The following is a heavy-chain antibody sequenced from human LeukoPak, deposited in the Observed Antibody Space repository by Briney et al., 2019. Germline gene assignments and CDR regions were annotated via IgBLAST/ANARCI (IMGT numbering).Heavy chain of an antibody. D-gene: IGHD5/OR15-5a*01. J-gene: IGHJ4*02. V-gene: IGHV3-7*01. CDR2: IKQDGSEK. CDR3: ARDVSRSFDY. Sequence: GGSLRPSCVASGFTFSSYWMNWFRQAPGKGLEWVANIKQDGSEKYYVDSVKGRFTISRDNAQNSLYLQMNNLRAEDTAVYYCARDVSRSFDYWGQGTLVTVSS. CDR1: GFTFSSYW.